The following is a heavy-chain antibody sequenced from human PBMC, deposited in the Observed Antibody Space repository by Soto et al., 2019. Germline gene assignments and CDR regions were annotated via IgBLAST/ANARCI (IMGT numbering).Heavy chain of an antibody. D-gene: IGHD3-9*01. CDR2: INHIGIT. CDR3: ARGDILIGSRNWFDP. Sequence: QVQLQQWGAGLLKPSETLSLTCAVYGGSFINHYWSWIRQPPGKGLEWIGEINHIGITNYNPSLESRVTLSVDTFKKQFSLKLSSVAAADTAVYYCARGDILIGSRNWFDPWGQGTLVTVSS. J-gene: IGHJ5*02. CDR1: GGSFINHY. V-gene: IGHV4-34*01.